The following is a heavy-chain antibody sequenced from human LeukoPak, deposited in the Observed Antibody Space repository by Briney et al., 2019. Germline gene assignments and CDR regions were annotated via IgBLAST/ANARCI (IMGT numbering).Heavy chain of an antibody. CDR3: ARAATSYDRSGYYNYFDY. D-gene: IGHD3-22*01. CDR2: ISAYNGNT. J-gene: IGHJ4*02. V-gene: IGHV1-18*01. CDR1: GYTFTSYG. Sequence: ASVKVSCKASGYTFTSYGISWVRQAPGQGLEWMGWISAYNGNTNYAQKLQGRVTMTTDTSTSTAYMELRSLRSDDTAVYYCARAATSYDRSGYYNYFDYWGQGTLVTVSS.